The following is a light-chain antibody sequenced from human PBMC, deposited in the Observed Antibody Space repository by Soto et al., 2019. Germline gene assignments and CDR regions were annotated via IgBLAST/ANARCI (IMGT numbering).Light chain of an antibody. CDR2: QVN. CDR3: SSYTSRSTPYV. CDR1: SSDVGGYND. J-gene: IGLJ1*01. Sequence: QAVVAQPASVSGSPGQSITISCTGSSSDVGGYNDVSWYQQLPGKAPKLLIYQVNNRPSGVSDRFSGSKSGNTASLTISGLQPEDEADYYCSSYTSRSTPYVFGGGTKLTVL. V-gene: IGLV2-14*01.